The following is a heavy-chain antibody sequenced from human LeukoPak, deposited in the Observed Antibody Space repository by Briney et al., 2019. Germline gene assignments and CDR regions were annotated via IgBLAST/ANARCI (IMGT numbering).Heavy chain of an antibody. V-gene: IGHV3-53*01. CDR1: GFTVSSNF. J-gene: IGHJ6*03. D-gene: IGHD1-1*01. Sequence: PGGSLRLSCAASGFTVSSNFMSWVRQVPGKGLEWVSVIYSGGTTGYADSVKGRFTISRDNSKNTLYLQMDSLRVEDTAMYYCARDGYGYNYMDVWGKGTTVTVSS. CDR2: IYSGGTT. CDR3: ARDGYGYNYMDV.